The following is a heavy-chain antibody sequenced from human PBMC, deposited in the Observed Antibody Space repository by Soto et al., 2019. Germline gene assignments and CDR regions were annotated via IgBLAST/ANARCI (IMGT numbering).Heavy chain of an antibody. CDR2: IYHTGST. V-gene: IGHV4-38-2*01. CDR3: ARGTTRRDWFDP. Sequence: SETLSLTCAVSDYSIGRGDYWAWMRQPPGKGLEWIGYIYHTGSTYYSPSLRGRVTISIDTSKNQFSLTLPSVTAADTAVYYCARGTTRRDWFDPWGQGTLVTVSS. J-gene: IGHJ5*02. CDR1: DYSIGRGDY.